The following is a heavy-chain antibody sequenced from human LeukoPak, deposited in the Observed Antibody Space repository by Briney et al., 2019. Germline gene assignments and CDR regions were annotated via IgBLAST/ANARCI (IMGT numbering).Heavy chain of an antibody. Sequence: GGSLRLSCAASGFIFSNAWMSWVRQTPGKGLEWVGRLKSKIDGGTIDYAAPVRGRFTISRDDSKNTLYLQINSLETEDTGVYYCPTGGWYGGDFWGQGTLVTVSS. CDR3: PTGGWYGGDF. CDR1: GFIFSNAW. D-gene: IGHD6-19*01. CDR2: LKSKIDGGTI. V-gene: IGHV3-15*01. J-gene: IGHJ4*02.